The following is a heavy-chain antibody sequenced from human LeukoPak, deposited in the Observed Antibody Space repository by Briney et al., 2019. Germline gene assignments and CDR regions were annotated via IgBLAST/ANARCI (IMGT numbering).Heavy chain of an antibody. CDR1: GYRFTTYW. V-gene: IGHV5-51*01. D-gene: IGHD2-15*01. CDR2: IYPGHSET. CDR3: ARRHTQNFDY. Sequence: GESLKISSTGSGYRFTTYWSAWVRQMPGKGLEWMGIIYPGHSETKYSPSFQGHVTISVDKSITTAYLQWTTLKASDTAIYFCARRHTQNFDYWGQGSLVTVFS. J-gene: IGHJ4*02.